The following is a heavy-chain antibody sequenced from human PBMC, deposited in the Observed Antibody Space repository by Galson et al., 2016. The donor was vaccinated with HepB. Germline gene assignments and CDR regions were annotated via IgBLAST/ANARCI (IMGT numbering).Heavy chain of an antibody. D-gene: IGHD3-10*01. CDR1: GFSLRSNGLG. CDR2: IYWDDDK. V-gene: IGHV2-5*02. J-gene: IGHJ4*02. Sequence: PALVTPTQTLTLTCTFSGFSLRSNGLGVAWIRQAPGKALEWLALIYWDDDKRYRPSLSSRLALTADTSKNQVVLTMANLDPVDTGTYYLAQLAYHAGSGAEYYFDYWGQGTLVTVSS. CDR3: AQLAYHAGSGAEYYFDY.